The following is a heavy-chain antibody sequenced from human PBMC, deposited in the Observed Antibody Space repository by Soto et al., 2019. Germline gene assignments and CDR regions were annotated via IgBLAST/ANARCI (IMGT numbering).Heavy chain of an antibody. D-gene: IGHD3-10*01. V-gene: IGHV3-23*01. J-gene: IGHJ4*02. CDR2: ISGSGGST. CDR3: AKASADYYGSGSPIDY. Sequence: EVQLLESGGGLVQPGGSLRLSCAASGFTFSSYAMSWVRQAPGKGLEWVSAISGSGGSTYYADSVKGRFTISRDNSKNTLYLQMNSLRAEDTAVYYCAKASADYYGSGSPIDYWGQGTLVTVSS. CDR1: GFTFSSYA.